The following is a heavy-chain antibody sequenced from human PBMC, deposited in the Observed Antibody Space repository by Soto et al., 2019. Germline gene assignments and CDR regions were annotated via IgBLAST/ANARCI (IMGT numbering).Heavy chain of an antibody. D-gene: IGHD3-22*01. Sequence: QVQLQESGPGLVKPSGTLSLTCAVSGGSISSSNWWTWVRQPPGKGLEWVGEIYHSGSTNYNPSLKSRVTRSKDNPKNQFSLKLSSVTAADTAVYYCATRATYSYDSSGFYWGQGTLVTVSS. J-gene: IGHJ4*02. CDR3: ATRATYSYDSSGFY. CDR2: IYHSGST. V-gene: IGHV4-4*02. CDR1: GGSISSSNW.